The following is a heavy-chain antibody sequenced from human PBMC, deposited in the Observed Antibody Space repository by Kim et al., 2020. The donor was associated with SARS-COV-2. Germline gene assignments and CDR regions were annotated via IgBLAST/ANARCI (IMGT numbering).Heavy chain of an antibody. CDR2: IYYSGST. D-gene: IGHD2-2*01. V-gene: IGHV4-39*01. CDR3: ARYPVMYSSSTSCFDN. CDR1: GGSISTSSYY. J-gene: IGHJ4*03. Sequence: SETLSLTCTVSGGSISTSSYYWGWIRQPPVKGLEWIGSIYYSGSTYYNPSLKSRVTISVDTSKNQFSLKLSSVTAADTAVYYCARYPVMYSSSTSCFDN.